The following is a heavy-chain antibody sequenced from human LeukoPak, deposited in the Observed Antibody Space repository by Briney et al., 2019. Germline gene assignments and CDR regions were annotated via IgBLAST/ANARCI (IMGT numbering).Heavy chain of an antibody. Sequence: PGGSLRLSCAASGFTFSSYAMSWVRQAPGKGLEWVSAISGSGGSTYYADSVKGRFTISRDNSKNTLYLQMNSLRAVDTAVYYCAKVQGYSSNYFDYWGQGTLVTVSS. CDR2: ISGSGGST. CDR1: GFTFSSYA. J-gene: IGHJ4*02. D-gene: IGHD6-13*01. CDR3: AKVQGYSSNYFDY. V-gene: IGHV3-23*01.